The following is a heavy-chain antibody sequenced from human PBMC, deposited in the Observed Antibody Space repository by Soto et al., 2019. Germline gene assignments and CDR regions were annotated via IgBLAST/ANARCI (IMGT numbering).Heavy chain of an antibody. Sequence: SETLSLTCAVYGGSFSGYYWSWIRQPPGKGLEWIGEINHSGSTNYNPSLKSRVTISVDTSKNQFSLKLSSVAASDTAMYYCARQTYYYDSSGYYLFDYWGQGTLVTVSS. CDR3: ARQTYYYDSSGYYLFDY. J-gene: IGHJ4*02. CDR2: INHSGST. D-gene: IGHD3-22*01. V-gene: IGHV4-34*01. CDR1: GGSFSGYY.